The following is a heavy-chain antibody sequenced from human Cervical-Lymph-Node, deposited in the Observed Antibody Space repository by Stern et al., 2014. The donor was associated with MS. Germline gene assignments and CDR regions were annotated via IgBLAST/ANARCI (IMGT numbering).Heavy chain of an antibody. V-gene: IGHV5-51*03. J-gene: IGHJ5*02. Sequence: EVQLVQSGAEVKKPGESLKISCKGSKYNFNTHWIAWVRQMPGKGLEWLGNIHPGNYDTRYNPSLQGQVSISADKSITTAYLHFSSLKASDSAMYFCARHGGPNWNHEAHNWFDPWGQGTLVTVSS. CDR3: ARHGGPNWNHEAHNWFDP. CDR2: IHPGNYDT. CDR1: KYNFNTHW. D-gene: IGHD1-14*01.